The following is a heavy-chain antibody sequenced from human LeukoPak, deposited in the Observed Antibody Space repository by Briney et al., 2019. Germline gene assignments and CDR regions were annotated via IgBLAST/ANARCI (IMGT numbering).Heavy chain of an antibody. J-gene: IGHJ4*02. V-gene: IGHV1-69*13. CDR1: GGTFSSYA. CDR3: ARGTYYDFWKGNYFDY. CDR2: IIPIFGTA. D-gene: IGHD3-3*01. Sequence: SVKVSCKASGGTFSSYAISWVRQAPGQGLEWMGGIIPIFGTANYAQKFQGRVTITADESTSTAYMELSSLRSEDTAVYYCARGTYYDFWKGNYFDYWGQGTLVTISS.